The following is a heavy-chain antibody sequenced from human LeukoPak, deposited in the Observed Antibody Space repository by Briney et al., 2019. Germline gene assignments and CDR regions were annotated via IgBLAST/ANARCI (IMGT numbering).Heavy chain of an antibody. D-gene: IGHD3-3*01. V-gene: IGHV5-51*01. CDR3: ARRQRYYDFWSGYLQYYFDY. CDR1: GYSFTSYW. CDR2: ICPGDSDT. J-gene: IGHJ4*02. Sequence: GESLKISCKGSGYSFTSYWIGWVRQMPGKGLEWMGIICPGDSDTRYSPSFQGQVTISADKSISTAYLQWSSLKASDTAMYYCARRQRYYDFWSGYLQYYFDYWGQGTLVTVSS.